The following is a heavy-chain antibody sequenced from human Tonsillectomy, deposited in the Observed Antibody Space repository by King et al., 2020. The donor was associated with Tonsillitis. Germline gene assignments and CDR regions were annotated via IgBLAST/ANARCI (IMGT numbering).Heavy chain of an antibody. D-gene: IGHD1-14*01. V-gene: IGHV3-30-3*01. CDR1: GFTFSSYA. Sequence: QLVQSGGGVVQPGRSLRLSCAASGFTFSSYAMHWVRQAPGKGLEWVAVISHDGSNKYSADSVKGRFTISRDNSKNTLYLQMNNLRAEDTAVYYCASGRGSRAYNPLYYWGQGNLVTVSS. CDR2: ISHDGSNK. CDR3: ASGRGSRAYNPLYY. J-gene: IGHJ4*02.